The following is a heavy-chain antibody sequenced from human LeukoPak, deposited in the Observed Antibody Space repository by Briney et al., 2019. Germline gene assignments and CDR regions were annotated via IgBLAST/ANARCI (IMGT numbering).Heavy chain of an antibody. CDR3: ANLPLGIAVAGTGTS. CDR2: ISGSGGST. Sequence: GGSLRLSCAASGFTFSSYAMSWVRQAPGKGLEWVSAISGSGGSTYYADSVKGRFTISRDNSKNTLYLQTNSLRAEDTAVYYCANLPLGIAVAGTGTSWGQGALVTVSS. CDR1: GFTFSSYA. V-gene: IGHV3-23*01. D-gene: IGHD6-19*01. J-gene: IGHJ5*02.